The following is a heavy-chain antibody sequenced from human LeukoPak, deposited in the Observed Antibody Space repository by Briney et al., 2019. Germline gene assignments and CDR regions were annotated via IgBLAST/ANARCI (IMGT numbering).Heavy chain of an antibody. J-gene: IGHJ4*02. V-gene: IGHV3-30*18. CDR1: GFTFSSYG. D-gene: IGHD5-18*01. Sequence: GGSLRLSCAASGFTFSSYGMHWVRQAPGKGLEWVAVISYDGSNKYYADSVKGRFTISRDNSKNTLYLQMNSLRAEDTAVYYCAKAAMMAFDYWGQGTLVTVSS. CDR3: AKAAMMAFDY. CDR2: ISYDGSNK.